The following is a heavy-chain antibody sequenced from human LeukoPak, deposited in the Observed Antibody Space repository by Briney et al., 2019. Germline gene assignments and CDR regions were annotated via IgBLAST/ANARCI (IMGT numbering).Heavy chain of an antibody. D-gene: IGHD5-18*01. V-gene: IGHV3-23*01. CDR1: GFPFSSYA. CDR2: ISGSGSTT. Sequence: PGGSLRLSCAASGFPFSSYAMTWVRQAPGKGLEWVSTISGSGSTTYYADSVRGRFSISRDNSRNLLFLLMNSLRAEDTALYYCAKALSGYIYGPDVWSQGTLVTVSS. CDR3: AKALSGYIYGPDV. J-gene: IGHJ4*02.